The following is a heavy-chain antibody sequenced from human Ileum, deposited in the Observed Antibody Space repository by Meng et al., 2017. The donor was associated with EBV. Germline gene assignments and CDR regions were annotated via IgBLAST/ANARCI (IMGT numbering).Heavy chain of an antibody. J-gene: IGHJ4*02. CDR2: IQQSGST. D-gene: IGHD4-23*01. CDR3: ARAHPVVYFFDY. Sequence: VEGGETGSGVCKPAQTRSLTCAVDGGSTRRGGHAGRWIRETTGKGLEWNGEIQQSGSTYYNPSLKSRVTISVDRSRNQFSLKLSSVTAADTAVYYCARAHPVVYFFDYWGQGTLVTVSS. CDR1: GGSTRRGGHA. V-gene: IGHV4-30-2*01.